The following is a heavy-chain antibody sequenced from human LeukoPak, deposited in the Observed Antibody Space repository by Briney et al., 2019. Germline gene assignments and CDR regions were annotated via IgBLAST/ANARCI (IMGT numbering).Heavy chain of an antibody. D-gene: IGHD1/OR15-1a*01. V-gene: IGHV3-30*03. CDR3: ARVNNFDGF. J-gene: IGHJ4*02. Sequence: PGGSLRLSCAASGFTFSSFGIHWVRQAPGKGLEWVAAISPDGNIDYYSDSVKGRFTVSRDNSKNMIYLQMNSLRGEDSAVYYCARVNNFDGFWGQGTLVTVSS. CDR2: ISPDGNID. CDR1: GFTFSSFG.